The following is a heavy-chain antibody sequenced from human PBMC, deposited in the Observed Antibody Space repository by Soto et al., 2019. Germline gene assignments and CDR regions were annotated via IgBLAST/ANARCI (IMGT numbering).Heavy chain of an antibody. CDR2: ISSSSSYI. V-gene: IGHV3-21*01. CDR3: ARDRAVAQTRTFGMDV. Sequence: KTGGSLRLSCAASGFTFSSYSMNWVRQAPGKGLEWVSSISSSSSYIYYADSVKGRFTISRDNAKNSLYLQMNSLRAEDTAVYYCARDRAVAQTRTFGMDVWGQGTTVTVYS. J-gene: IGHJ6*02. D-gene: IGHD6-19*01. CDR1: GFTFSSYS.